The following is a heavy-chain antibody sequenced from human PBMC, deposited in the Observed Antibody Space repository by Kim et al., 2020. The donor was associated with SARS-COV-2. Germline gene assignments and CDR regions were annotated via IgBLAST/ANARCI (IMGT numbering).Heavy chain of an antibody. V-gene: IGHV3-23*01. J-gene: IGHJ4*02. D-gene: IGHD3-10*01. Sequence: GGSLRLSCAASGFTFSSYAMSWVRQAPGKGLEWVSAISGSGGSTYYADSVKGRFTISRDNSKNTLYLQMNSLRAEDTAVYYCAKDGSPYGSGSYFDYWGQGTLVTVSS. CDR3: AKDGSPYGSGSYFDY. CDR2: ISGSGGST. CDR1: GFTFSSYA.